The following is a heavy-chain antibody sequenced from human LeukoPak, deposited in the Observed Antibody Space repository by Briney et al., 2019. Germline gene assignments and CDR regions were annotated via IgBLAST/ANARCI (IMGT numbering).Heavy chain of an antibody. CDR3: ARGGLRYFDWLSSSY. CDR1: GYRFTNYW. V-gene: IGHV5-51*01. J-gene: IGHJ4*02. D-gene: IGHD3-9*01. CDR2: VYPGDSII. Sequence: GESLKISCKGSGYRFTNYWIGWVRQMPGKGLESMGIVYPGDSIIRYSPSFQGQVTISADKSISTAYLQWSSLKASDTAMYYCARGGLRYFDWLSSSYWGQGTLVTVSS.